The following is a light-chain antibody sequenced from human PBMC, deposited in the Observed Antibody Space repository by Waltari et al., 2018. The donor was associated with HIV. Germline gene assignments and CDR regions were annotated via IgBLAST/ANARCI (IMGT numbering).Light chain of an antibody. V-gene: IGLV2-14*01. CDR1: DSDFGFYHF. J-gene: IGLJ3*02. CDR2: EVD. CDR3: ASYTANHTVM. Sequence: SALTQPASVSGFPGQSITISCTGADSDFGFYHFVSWYQHHPGKVPKVILYEVDSRASGVSDRFSGSKSGNTASLTISGLQTEDEADYYCASYTANHTVMFGGGTKVTVL.